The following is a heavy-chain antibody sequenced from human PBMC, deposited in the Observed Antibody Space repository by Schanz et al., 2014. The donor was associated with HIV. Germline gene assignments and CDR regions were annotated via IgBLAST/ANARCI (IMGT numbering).Heavy chain of an antibody. CDR3: AKTGWSQGNYYYYYGMDV. V-gene: IGHV3-23*01. CDR2: ISGNGGST. CDR1: TFTFNNYD. J-gene: IGHJ6*02. Sequence: EVQLLESGGGLVQPGGSLRLSCAASTFTFNNYDMGWVRQAPGKGLEWVSGISGNGGSTYHADSVKGRFTISRDNSKNTLYLQMNSLRAEDTAVYYCAKTGWSQGNYYYYYGMDVWGQGTTVTVSS. D-gene: IGHD3-3*01.